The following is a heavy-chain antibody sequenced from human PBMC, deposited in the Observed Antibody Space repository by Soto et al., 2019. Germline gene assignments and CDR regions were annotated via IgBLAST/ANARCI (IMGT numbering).Heavy chain of an antibody. CDR3: ASTGYSSGPLGY. V-gene: IGHV1-69*13. Sequence: SVKVSCRASGGTFSSYAISWVRQAPGQGLEWMGGIIPIFGTANYAQKFQGRVTITADESTSTAYMELSSLRSEDTAVYYCASTGYSSGPLGYWGQGTLVTVSS. CDR1: GGTFSSYA. CDR2: IIPIFGTA. J-gene: IGHJ4*02. D-gene: IGHD6-19*01.